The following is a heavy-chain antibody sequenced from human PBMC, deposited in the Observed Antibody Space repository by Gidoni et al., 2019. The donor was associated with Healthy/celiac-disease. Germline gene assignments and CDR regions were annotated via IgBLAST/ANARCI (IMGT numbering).Heavy chain of an antibody. CDR2: INHSGST. J-gene: IGHJ4*02. D-gene: IGHD3-10*01. V-gene: IGHV4-34*01. CDR1: GGSFSGYY. Sequence: QVQLQQWGAGLLKPSETLSLTCAVYGGSFSGYYWSWVRQPPGKGLEWIGEINHSGSTNYNPSLKSRVTISVDTSKNQFSLKLSSVTAADTAVYYCARVPATYYYGSGSYSDYWGQGTLVTVSS. CDR3: ARVPATYYYGSGSYSDY.